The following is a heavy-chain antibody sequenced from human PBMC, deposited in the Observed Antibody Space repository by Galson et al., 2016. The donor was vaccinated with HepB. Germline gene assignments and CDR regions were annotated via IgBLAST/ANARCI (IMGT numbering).Heavy chain of an antibody. D-gene: IGHD5-12*01. V-gene: IGHV4-38-2*02. Sequence: SETLSLTCTVSGYSISSGYYWGWIRQPPGKGLEWIGSIYHSGSTYYNPSLKSRVTISVDTSKNQFSLKLSSVTAADTAVYYCARAVDIVATIDAFDIWCQGTMVTVSS. CDR1: GYSISSGYY. CDR2: IYHSGST. CDR3: ARAVDIVATIDAFDI. J-gene: IGHJ3*02.